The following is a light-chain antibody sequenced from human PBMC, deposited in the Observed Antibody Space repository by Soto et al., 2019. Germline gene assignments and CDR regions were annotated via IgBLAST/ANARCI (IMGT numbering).Light chain of an antibody. CDR2: GAS. CDR1: QSVSSSY. CDR3: QQHGSSLWT. Sequence: EIVLTQSPGTLSLSPGERATLSCRASQSVSSSYFAWYQQKPGQAPRLLIYGASSRATGIPDRFSGSGSGTDFTLTISRLVPEDVAVYYCQQHGSSLWTFGQGTKV. V-gene: IGKV3-20*01. J-gene: IGKJ1*01.